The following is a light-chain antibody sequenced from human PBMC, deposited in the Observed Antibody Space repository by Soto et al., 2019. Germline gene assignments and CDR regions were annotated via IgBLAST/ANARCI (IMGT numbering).Light chain of an antibody. CDR1: QSISSY. J-gene: IGKJ3*01. Sequence: DIQMTQSPSSLSASVGDRVTITCRASQSISSYLNWYQQKPGKAPKLLIYAASSFQSGVPSGFSSSGSGTDFTLTISSLRPEDFATYFCQQSYSTPFTFGAGTKVDIK. V-gene: IGKV1-39*01. CDR3: QQSYSTPFT. CDR2: AAS.